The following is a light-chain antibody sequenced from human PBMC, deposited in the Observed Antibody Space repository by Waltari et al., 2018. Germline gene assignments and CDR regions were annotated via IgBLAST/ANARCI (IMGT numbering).Light chain of an antibody. CDR3: ATWDDYLRGV. V-gene: IGLV1-44*01. J-gene: IGLJ3*02. CDR2: GNN. CDR1: SSNLGTDT. Sequence: QSVLTQPPSASGTHGREVTISCSGSSSNLGTDTVNWYQQVPGAAPKLLIYGNNQRPSGVPDRFSGSKSGTSASLAISGLQSEDEADYYWATWDDYLRGVFGGGTKLTVL.